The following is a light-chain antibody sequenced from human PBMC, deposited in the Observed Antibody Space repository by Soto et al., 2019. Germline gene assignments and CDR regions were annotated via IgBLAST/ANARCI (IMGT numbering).Light chain of an antibody. Sequence: EIVMTQSPATLSVSPGGRATLSCRASQSISDTLAWYQQKPGQAPRLLIYSASRRATGFPARFSGSGSGTDFTLTISSLQSEDFAVYYCQQYHNWPWTFGQGTKVEI. J-gene: IGKJ1*01. CDR2: SAS. CDR3: QQYHNWPWT. V-gene: IGKV3-15*01. CDR1: QSISDT.